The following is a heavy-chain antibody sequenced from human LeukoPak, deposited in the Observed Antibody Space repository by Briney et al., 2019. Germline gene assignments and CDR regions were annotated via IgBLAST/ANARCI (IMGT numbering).Heavy chain of an antibody. CDR3: ARDRRDYFDY. V-gene: IGHV3-21*01. CDR2: FSNSGET. J-gene: IGHJ4*02. CDR1: GFTFSTYA. Sequence: PGGSLRLSCAASGFTFSTYAMAWVRQAPGKGLEWVSAFSNSGETHYADSVKGRFTISRDNAKNSLYLQMNSLRAEDTAVYYCARDRRDYFDYWGQGTLVTVSS.